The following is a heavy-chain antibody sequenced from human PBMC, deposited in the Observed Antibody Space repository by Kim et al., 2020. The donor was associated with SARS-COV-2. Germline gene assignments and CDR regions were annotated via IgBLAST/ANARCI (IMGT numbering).Heavy chain of an antibody. J-gene: IGHJ4*02. CDR3: ARGGRYCSSTSCYTPLDY. D-gene: IGHD2-2*02. V-gene: IGHV4-34*01. Sequence: RVTISVDTSKNQLSLKLSSVTAADTAVYYCARGGRYCSSTSCYTPLDYWGQGTLVTVSS.